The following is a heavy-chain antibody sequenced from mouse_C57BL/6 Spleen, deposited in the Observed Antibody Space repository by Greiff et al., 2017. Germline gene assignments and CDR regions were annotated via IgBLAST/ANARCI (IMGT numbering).Heavy chain of an antibody. Sequence: EVQLVESGGGLVQPGGTLSLSCAASGFTFTDYYMSWVRQPPGKALEWLGFIRNKANGYTTEYSASVKGLCTISSDNSKRILYLQMNALSAEDSATYYGERYTGWGGFAYWGQGTLVTVSA. CDR1: GFTFTDYY. V-gene: IGHV7-3*01. J-gene: IGHJ3*01. D-gene: IGHD2-3*01. CDR3: ERYTGWGGFAY. CDR2: IRNKANGYTT.